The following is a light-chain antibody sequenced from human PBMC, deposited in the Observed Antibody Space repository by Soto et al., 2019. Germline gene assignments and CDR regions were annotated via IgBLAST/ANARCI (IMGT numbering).Light chain of an antibody. J-gene: IGKJ5*01. V-gene: IGKV3-11*01. CDR1: QSVSSN. CDR3: QRGDT. CDR2: DAS. Sequence: EIVLTQSPATLSLSPGERATLSCRASQSVSSNLAWYQQKPGQAPRLLIYDASNKAPGIPARFSGSVSGTDFTLTISRLEPEDFAVYYCQRGDTFGQGTRLEIK.